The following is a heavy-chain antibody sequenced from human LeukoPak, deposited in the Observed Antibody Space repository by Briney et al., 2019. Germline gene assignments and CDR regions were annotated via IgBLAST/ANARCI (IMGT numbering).Heavy chain of an antibody. J-gene: IGHJ6*03. CDR3: ARGPSAFVYYYMDV. D-gene: IGHD3-3*01. Sequence: SETLSLTCAVYGGSFSGYYWSWIRQPPGKGLEWIGEINHSGSTNYNPSLKSRVTISVDTSKNQFSLKLSSVTAADTAVYYCARGPSAFVYYYMDVWGKGTTVTASS. CDR1: GGSFSGYY. CDR2: INHSGST. V-gene: IGHV4-34*01.